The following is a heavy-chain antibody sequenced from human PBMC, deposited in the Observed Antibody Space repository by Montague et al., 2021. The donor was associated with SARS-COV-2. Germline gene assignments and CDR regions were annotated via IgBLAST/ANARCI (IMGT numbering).Heavy chain of an antibody. Sequence: SLRLSCAASGFSFSTSAMTWVRQAPGKGLEWVSGISHNGVITMYADSVKGRCTISRDNSKKKLYLQMNSLRVEDSAVYYCAKHYPTTNYDYVWGCWVLDPFDMWGQGTVVTVSS. J-gene: IGHJ3*02. D-gene: IGHD3-16*01. CDR1: GFSFSTSA. CDR2: ISHNGVIT. CDR3: AKHYPTTNYDYVWGCWVLDPFDM. V-gene: IGHV3-23*01.